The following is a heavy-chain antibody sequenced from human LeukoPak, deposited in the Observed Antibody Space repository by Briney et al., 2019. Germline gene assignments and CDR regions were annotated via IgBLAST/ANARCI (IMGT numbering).Heavy chain of an antibody. CDR1: GGTFSSYA. D-gene: IGHD3-10*01. V-gene: IGHV1-69*04. Sequence: SVKVSCKASGGTFSSYAISWVRQAPGQGLEWMGRIIPILGIANYAQKFQGRVTITADKSTSTAYMELSNLRSEDTAVYYCASEITMVRGVIIDDYWGQGTLVTVSS. CDR2: IIPILGIA. J-gene: IGHJ4*02. CDR3: ASEITMVRGVIIDDY.